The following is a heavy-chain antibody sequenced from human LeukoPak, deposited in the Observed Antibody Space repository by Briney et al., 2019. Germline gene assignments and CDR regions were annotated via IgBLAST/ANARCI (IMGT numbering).Heavy chain of an antibody. J-gene: IGHJ4*02. CDR1: GFSFSRYA. CDR3: AKYRSPSTPYFDY. Sequence: PGGSLRLSCAASGFSFSRYAMTWVRQAPGKGLEWVSALSGSGGIIHYADSVEGRFTISRDNSKNTLFLQMNSLRAEDTAIYYCAKYRSPSTPYFDYWGQGTLVTVSS. D-gene: IGHD2-15*01. CDR2: LSGSGGII. V-gene: IGHV3-23*01.